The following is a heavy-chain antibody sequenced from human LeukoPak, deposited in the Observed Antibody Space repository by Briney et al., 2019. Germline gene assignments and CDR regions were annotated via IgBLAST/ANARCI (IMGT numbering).Heavy chain of an antibody. CDR1: GGSISSYY. CDR2: IYTSGST. CDR3: ARFPTKSNHYPNDY. J-gene: IGHJ4*02. D-gene: IGHD2/OR15-2a*01. V-gene: IGHV4-4*07. Sequence: SETLSLTCTVSGGSISSYYWSWIRQPAGKGLEWIGRIYTSGSTNYNPSLKSRVTMSVDTSKNQFSLKLSSVTAADTAVYYCARFPTKSNHYPNDYWGQGTLVTVSS.